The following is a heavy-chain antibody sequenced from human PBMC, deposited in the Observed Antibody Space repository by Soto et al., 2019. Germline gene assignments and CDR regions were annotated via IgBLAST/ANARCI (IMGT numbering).Heavy chain of an antibody. CDR1: GYTFTSYG. Sequence: QVQLVQSGAEVKKPGASVKVSCKASGYTFTSYGISWVRQAPGQGLEWMGWISAYNGNTNYAQKLQGRVTMTTDTSTSTAYMELRSLSSDDTAVYYCARDLRITGTTPYFDLWGRGTLVTVSS. CDR2: ISAYNGNT. CDR3: ARDLRITGTTPYFDL. J-gene: IGHJ2*01. V-gene: IGHV1-18*01. D-gene: IGHD1-7*01.